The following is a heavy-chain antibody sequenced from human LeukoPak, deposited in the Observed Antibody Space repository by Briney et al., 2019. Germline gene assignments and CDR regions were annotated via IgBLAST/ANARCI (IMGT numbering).Heavy chain of an antibody. CDR3: ARDPRGSGSYYNPPFDY. J-gene: IGHJ4*02. D-gene: IGHD3-10*01. V-gene: IGHV4-34*01. CDR2: INHSGST. CDR1: GGSFSGYY. Sequence: SETLSLTCAVYGGSFSGYYWSWIRQPPGKGLEWIGVINHSGSTNYNPSLKSRVTISVDTSKNQFSLKLSSVTAADTAVYYCARDPRGSGSYYNPPFDYWGQGTLVTVSS.